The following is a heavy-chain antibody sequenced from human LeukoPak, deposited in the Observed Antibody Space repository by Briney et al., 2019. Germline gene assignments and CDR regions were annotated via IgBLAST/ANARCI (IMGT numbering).Heavy chain of an antibody. Sequence: ASVKVSCKASGYTFTGKFIHWVRQAPGQGLEWMGWINPNSGGANYAQKLQGRVTMTRDTSISMAYVELSRLSSDDTAVYYCARSMVTPRDAFDIWGQGTMVTVSS. CDR3: ARSMVTPRDAFDI. D-gene: IGHD4-23*01. J-gene: IGHJ3*02. CDR2: INPNSGGA. CDR1: GYTFTGKF. V-gene: IGHV1-2*02.